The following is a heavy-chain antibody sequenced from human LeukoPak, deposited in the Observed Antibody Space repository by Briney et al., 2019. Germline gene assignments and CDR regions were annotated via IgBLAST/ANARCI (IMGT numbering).Heavy chain of an antibody. Sequence: PGGSLRLSCAASGFTFSSYAMSWVRQAPGKGLEWVSVISGSGGSTYSADSVKGRVTISRDNSKNTLYLQMNSLRAEDTAVYFCAKSQDGGRLFHFDYWGQGTLVTVSS. CDR2: ISGSGGST. D-gene: IGHD1-26*01. CDR3: AKSQDGGRLFHFDY. J-gene: IGHJ4*02. V-gene: IGHV3-23*01. CDR1: GFTFSSYA.